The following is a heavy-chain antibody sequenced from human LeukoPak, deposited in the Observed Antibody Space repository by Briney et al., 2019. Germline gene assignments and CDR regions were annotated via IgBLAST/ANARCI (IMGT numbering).Heavy chain of an antibody. J-gene: IGHJ6*03. CDR3: AKDIQQLPPTGVVPRCMDV. CDR2: ISYDGSNK. Sequence: PGRSLRLSCAASGFTFSSYAMHWVRQAPGKGLEWVAVISYDGSNKYYADSVKGRFTISRDNSKNTLYLQMNSLRAEDTAVYYCAKDIQQLPPTGVVPRCMDVWGKGTTVTVSS. CDR1: GFTFSSYA. D-gene: IGHD6-13*01. V-gene: IGHV3-30*04.